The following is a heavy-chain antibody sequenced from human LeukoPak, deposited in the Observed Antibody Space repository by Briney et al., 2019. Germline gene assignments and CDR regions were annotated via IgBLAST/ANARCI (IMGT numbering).Heavy chain of an antibody. CDR2: IYYSGST. CDR1: GGSISGSSYF. Sequence: SETLSLTCTVSGGSISGSSYFWGWIRQPPGKGLEWIGSIYYSGSTYYNPSLKSRVTISVDTSKNQFSLKLSSVTAADTAVYYCARDERQYSSSWYLGYYYYGMDVWGQGTTVTVSS. CDR3: ARDERQYSSSWYLGYYYYGMDV. V-gene: IGHV4-39*07. J-gene: IGHJ6*02. D-gene: IGHD6-13*01.